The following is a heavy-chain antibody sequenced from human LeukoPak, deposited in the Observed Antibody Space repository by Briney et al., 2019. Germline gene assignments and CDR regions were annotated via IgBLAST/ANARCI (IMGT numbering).Heavy chain of an antibody. Sequence: PGESLKISCQCSGYTFTTYWIAWVRHMPGKGLEWMGIIYPGDSDTRYSPSFQGQVTISADKPTSTAYLQWSSLKASDTAMFYCARLGITGTTLYYFDYWGQGTLVTVSS. CDR2: IYPGDSDT. CDR3: ARLGITGTTLYYFDY. V-gene: IGHV5-51*01. CDR1: GYTFTTYW. J-gene: IGHJ4*02. D-gene: IGHD1-20*01.